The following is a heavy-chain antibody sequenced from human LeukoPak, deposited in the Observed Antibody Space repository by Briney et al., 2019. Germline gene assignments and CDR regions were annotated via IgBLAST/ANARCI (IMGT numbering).Heavy chain of an antibody. V-gene: IGHV3-48*03. J-gene: IGHJ4*02. CDR2: ISSSGSPI. Sequence: GGSLRLSCAASGFPFSSYEMNWVRQAPGKGLEGVSYISSSGSPIYYADSVEGRFTISRDNAKNSLYLQMNSLRAEDTAVYYCVLRGAVAAADFWGQGTLVTVSS. CDR3: VLRGAVAAADF. CDR1: GFPFSSYE. D-gene: IGHD6-19*01.